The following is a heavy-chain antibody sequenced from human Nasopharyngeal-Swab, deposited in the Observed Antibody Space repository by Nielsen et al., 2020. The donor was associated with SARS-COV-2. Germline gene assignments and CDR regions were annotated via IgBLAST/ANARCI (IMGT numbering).Heavy chain of an antibody. Sequence: ASVKVSCKASGYTFTSYAMHWVRQAPGQRLEWMGWINAGNGNTKYSQKFQGRVTITRDTSASTAYMELSSLRSEDTAVYYCARSFTVTTNGYYYYYMGVWGKGTTVTVSS. CDR2: INAGNGNT. V-gene: IGHV1-3*01. CDR1: GYTFTSYA. CDR3: ARSFTVTTNGYYYYYMGV. D-gene: IGHD4-17*01. J-gene: IGHJ6*03.